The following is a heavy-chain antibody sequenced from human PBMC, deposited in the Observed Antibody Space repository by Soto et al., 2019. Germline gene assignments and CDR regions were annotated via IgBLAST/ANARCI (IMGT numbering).Heavy chain of an antibody. Sequence: PSETLSLTCAVSGGSISSGGYSWSWIRQPPGKGLEWIGYIYYSGSTNYNPSLKSRVTISEDTSKSQFSLKVNSMTAADTAVYYCARYRRGAVAGYTLDNWGQGILVTVSS. J-gene: IGHJ4*02. CDR3: ARYRRGAVAGYTLDN. CDR2: IYYSGST. CDR1: GGSISSGGYS. D-gene: IGHD6-13*01. V-gene: IGHV4-61*08.